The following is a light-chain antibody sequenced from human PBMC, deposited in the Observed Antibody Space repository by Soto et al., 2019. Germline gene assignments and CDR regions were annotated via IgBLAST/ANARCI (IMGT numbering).Light chain of an antibody. Sequence: DIHITQSPSTLSASVGDSVTVTCRASQSISTWLAWYQQKPGRAPKLLIYDSSSLESGVPSRFSGSGSGTEFTLTISSLQPDDFATYHCQQYESYFPLTFGGGTKVDIK. CDR2: DSS. J-gene: IGKJ4*01. CDR3: QQYESYFPLT. V-gene: IGKV1-5*01. CDR1: QSISTW.